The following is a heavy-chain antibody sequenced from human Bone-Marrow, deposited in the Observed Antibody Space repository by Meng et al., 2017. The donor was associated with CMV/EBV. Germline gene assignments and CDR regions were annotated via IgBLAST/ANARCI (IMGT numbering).Heavy chain of an antibody. D-gene: IGHD3-3*01. CDR3: ARVATLSTIPWFDP. CDR1: GFTFSGYW. V-gene: IGHV3-74*01. J-gene: IGHJ5*02. Sequence: GESLKISCAASGFTFSGYWMHWVRQAPGKGLVWVSRIDYDGSSATYADSVKGRFTISRDNAKNTLYLQMNSLTAEDTAVYYCARVATLSTIPWFDPWGQGTLVTVPS. CDR2: IDYDGSSA.